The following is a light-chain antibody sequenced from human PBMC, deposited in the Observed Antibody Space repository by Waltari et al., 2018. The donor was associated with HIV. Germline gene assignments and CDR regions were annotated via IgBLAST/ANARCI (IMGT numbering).Light chain of an antibody. Sequence: EIVMTQSSVPLSVSPGEGATLSCSASQSIGTSLAWYQQKPGQAPRLIISGASTRATDIPDRFSGSGSGTDFTLTISGLRSEDFAVYFCQQYNNWPLTFGGGTKVEIK. CDR2: GAS. CDR3: QQYNNWPLT. J-gene: IGKJ4*01. CDR1: QSIGTS. V-gene: IGKV3D-15*01.